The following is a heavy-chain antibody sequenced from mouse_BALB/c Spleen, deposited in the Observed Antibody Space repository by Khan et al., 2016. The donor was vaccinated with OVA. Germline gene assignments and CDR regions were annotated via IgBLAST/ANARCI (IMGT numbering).Heavy chain of an antibody. V-gene: IGHV1-7*01. CDR2: INPTSGYT. CDR3: TSDRIDY. J-gene: IGHJ2*01. CDR1: GYTFTTYW. Sequence: HVQLQQSGAELAKPGASVKMSCKASGYTFTTYWMHWVKQRPGQGLEWIGYINPTSGYTDYNEKFKDRATLSADKSSSTAYMQLRSLTSADSACYYCTSDRIDYWGQGTTLTVSS.